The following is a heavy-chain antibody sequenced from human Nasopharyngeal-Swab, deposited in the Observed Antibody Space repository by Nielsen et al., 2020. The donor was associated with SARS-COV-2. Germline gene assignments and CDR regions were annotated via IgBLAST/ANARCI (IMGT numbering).Heavy chain of an antibody. CDR3: ARGSIAVAGTTSYYYYGTDV. V-gene: IGHV4-34*01. Sequence: SETLSLTCAVYGGSFSGYYWSWIRQPPGKGLEWIGEINHSGSTNYNPSLKSRVTISVDTSKNQFSLKLSSVTAADTAVYYCARGSIAVAGTTSYYYYGTDVWGQGTTVTVSS. CDR2: INHSGST. D-gene: IGHD6-19*01. CDR1: GGSFSGYY. J-gene: IGHJ6*02.